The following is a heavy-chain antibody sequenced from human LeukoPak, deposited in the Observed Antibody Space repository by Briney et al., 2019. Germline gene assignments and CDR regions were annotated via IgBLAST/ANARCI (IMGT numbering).Heavy chain of an antibody. CDR2: IYYSGST. J-gene: IGHJ6*03. CDR3: AKGAIRYFDWLKKDYYYMDV. CDR1: GGSISSSSYY. Sequence: PSETLSLTCTVSGGSISSSSYYWGWIRQPPGKGLEWIGSIYYSGSTYYNPSLKSRVTISVDTSKNQFSLRLSSVTAADTAVYYCAKGAIRYFDWLKKDYYYMDVWGKGTTVTISS. V-gene: IGHV4-39*07. D-gene: IGHD3-9*01.